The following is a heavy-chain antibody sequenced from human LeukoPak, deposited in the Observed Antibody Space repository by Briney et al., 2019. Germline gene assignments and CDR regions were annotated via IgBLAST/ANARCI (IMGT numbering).Heavy chain of an antibody. D-gene: IGHD2-15*01. CDR1: GLTFSTYT. J-gene: IGHJ4*02. CDR2: ISLSSSTM. V-gene: IGHV3-48*01. Sequence: GGSLRLSCAASGLTFSTYTMNWVRQAPGKGLQWVSYISLSSSTMYYADSVKGRFTISRDNANNSLYLQMNSLRAEDTAVYYCCLGYCSGGSCYKGGYWGQGTLVTVSS. CDR3: CLGYCSGGSCYKGGY.